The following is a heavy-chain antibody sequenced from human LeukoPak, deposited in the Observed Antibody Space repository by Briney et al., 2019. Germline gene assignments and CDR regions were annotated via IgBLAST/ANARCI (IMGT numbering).Heavy chain of an antibody. CDR2: ISYDGSNK. CDR3: AKDSYSSGWYPTEYFDY. CDR1: GFTFSSYG. Sequence: PGGSLRLSCAASGFTFSSYGMYWVRQAPGKGLEWVAVISYDGSNKYYADSVKGRFTISRDNSKNTLYLQMNSLRAEDTAVYYCAKDSYSSGWYPTEYFDYWGQGTLVAVSS. J-gene: IGHJ4*02. V-gene: IGHV3-30*18. D-gene: IGHD6-19*01.